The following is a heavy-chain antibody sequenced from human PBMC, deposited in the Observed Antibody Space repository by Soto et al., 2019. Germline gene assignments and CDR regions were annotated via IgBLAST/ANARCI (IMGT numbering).Heavy chain of an antibody. CDR1: GGTFSSYA. D-gene: IGHD3-16*01. J-gene: IGHJ6*02. Sequence: QVQLVQSGAEVKKPGSSVKVSCKASGGTFSSYAISWVRQAPGQGLEWMGGIIPIFGTANYAQKFQGRVTITADESTRTGNMELSSLKSEDTAVYYCATEIIGEDYFSGMDVWGQGTTDTVSS. CDR3: ATEIIGEDYFSGMDV. CDR2: IIPIFGTA. V-gene: IGHV1-69*12.